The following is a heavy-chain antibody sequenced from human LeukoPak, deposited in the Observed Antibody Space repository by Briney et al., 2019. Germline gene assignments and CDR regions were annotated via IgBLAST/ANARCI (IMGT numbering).Heavy chain of an antibody. Sequence: SETLSLTCTVSGGSISSSSYYWGWIRQPPGKGLEWIGSIYYSGSTYYNPSLKSRVTISVDTSKNQFSLKLSSVTAADTAVYYCARHTVDFWSGYPMSPFDYWGQGTLVTVSS. CDR3: ARHTVDFWSGYPMSPFDY. J-gene: IGHJ4*02. D-gene: IGHD3-3*01. CDR1: GGSISSSSYY. V-gene: IGHV4-39*01. CDR2: IYYSGST.